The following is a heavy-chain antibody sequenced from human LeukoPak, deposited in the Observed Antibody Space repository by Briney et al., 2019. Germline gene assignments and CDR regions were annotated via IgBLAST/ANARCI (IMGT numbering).Heavy chain of an antibody. CDR2: IWNDGSNK. D-gene: IGHD6-13*01. Sequence: PGGSLRLSCAASGFTFSNYAMSWVRQAPGKGLEWVAVIWNDGSNKYYADSVKGRFTISRDNSKNTLYLQMNSLRTEDTAVYFCATEVKAAAGIDTGSYYYNGMDVWGQGTTVTVSS. CDR1: GFTFSNYA. V-gene: IGHV3-33*08. CDR3: ATEVKAAAGIDTGSYYYNGMDV. J-gene: IGHJ6*02.